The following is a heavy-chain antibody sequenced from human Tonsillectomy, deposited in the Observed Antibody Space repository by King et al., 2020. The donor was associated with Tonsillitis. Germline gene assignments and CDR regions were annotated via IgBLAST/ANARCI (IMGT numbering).Heavy chain of an antibody. CDR2: ISGSGGST. Sequence: VQLVESGGGLVQPGGSLRLSCAASGFTFSSYAMSWVRQAPGKGLEWVSAISGSGGSTFYADSVKGRFTISSDNSKNTLYLQMNSLRGEDTAVYYCAKDLPYSSGYFDYWGQGILVTVSS. V-gene: IGHV3-23*04. CDR1: GFTFSSYA. D-gene: IGHD6-19*01. J-gene: IGHJ4*02. CDR3: AKDLPYSSGYFDY.